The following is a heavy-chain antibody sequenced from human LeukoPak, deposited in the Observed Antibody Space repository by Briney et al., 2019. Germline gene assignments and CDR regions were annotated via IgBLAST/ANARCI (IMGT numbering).Heavy chain of an antibody. CDR2: IYYSGST. Sequence: SQTLSLTCTVSGGSISSGGYYWSWIRQQPGKGLEWIGYIYYSGSTYYNPSLKSRVTISVDTSKNQFSLKLSSVTAADTAVYYCARGGYSGSYYNYWGQGTLVTVSS. D-gene: IGHD1-26*01. CDR3: ARGGYSGSYYNY. V-gene: IGHV4-31*03. J-gene: IGHJ4*02. CDR1: GGSISSGGYY.